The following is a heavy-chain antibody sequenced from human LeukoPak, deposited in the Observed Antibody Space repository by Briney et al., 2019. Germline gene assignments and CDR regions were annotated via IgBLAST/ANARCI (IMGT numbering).Heavy chain of an antibody. V-gene: IGHV5-51*01. CDR3: ARLGYQLLLLDY. CDR1: GYSFTSYW. Sequence: GESLKISCKRSGYSFTSYWIGCVRQMPGKGLEWIGIIYPGDSDTRYSASFQGQVTISADKSISTAYLQWSSLKASDTAMYYCARLGYQLLLLDYWGRGTLVTVSS. J-gene: IGHJ4*02. CDR2: IYPGDSDT. D-gene: IGHD2-2*01.